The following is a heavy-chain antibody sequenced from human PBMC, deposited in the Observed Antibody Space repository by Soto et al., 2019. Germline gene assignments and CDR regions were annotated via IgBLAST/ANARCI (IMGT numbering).Heavy chain of an antibody. Sequence: HTLSLTFAISGDSFSSTITAWSWIRQSPSRGLEWLGRTYYRSKWYSDYAVSVKSRITINPDTSKNQFSLQLNSVTPEDTAVYYCARGSYYSGWVWGQGTLVTGSS. CDR1: GDSFSSTITA. J-gene: IGHJ4*02. CDR3: ARGSYYSGWV. V-gene: IGHV6-1*01. CDR2: TYYRSKWYS. D-gene: IGHD6-19*01.